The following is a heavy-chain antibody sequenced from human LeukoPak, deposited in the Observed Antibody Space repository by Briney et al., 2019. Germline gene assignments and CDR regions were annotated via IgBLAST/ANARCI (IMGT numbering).Heavy chain of an antibody. Sequence: SVKVSRKASGYTFTGYYMHWVRQAPGQGLEWMGGIIPIFGTANYAQKFQGRVTITADESTSTAYMELSSLRSEDTAVYYCARGYYDSSGYSPYYFDYWGQGTLVTVSS. V-gene: IGHV1-69*13. D-gene: IGHD3-22*01. CDR3: ARGYYDSSGYSPYYFDY. CDR2: IIPIFGTA. J-gene: IGHJ4*02. CDR1: GYTFTGYY.